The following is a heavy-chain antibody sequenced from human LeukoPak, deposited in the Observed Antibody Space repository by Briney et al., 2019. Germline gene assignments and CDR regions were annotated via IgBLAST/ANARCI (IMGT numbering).Heavy chain of an antibody. CDR2: ISGSSSNI. V-gene: IGHV3-21*01. J-gene: IGHJ4*02. CDR3: ARDVTRCEAY. CDR1: GFTFSSYS. Sequence: PGGSLRLSCAASGFTFSSYSMNWVRQAPGKGLEWVSSISGSSSNIYYADSVKGRVTISRDNAKSSLYVQMNSLRAEDTAVYYCARDVTRCEAYWGQGTLVTVSS.